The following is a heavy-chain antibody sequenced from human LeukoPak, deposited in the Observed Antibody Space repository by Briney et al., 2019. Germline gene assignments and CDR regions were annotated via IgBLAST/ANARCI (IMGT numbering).Heavy chain of an antibody. CDR2: ISGSGDST. J-gene: IGHJ6*04. D-gene: IGHD2-2*01. Sequence: PGGSLRLSCAASGFTFSSYAMSGVRRAPGKGLEGVSGISGSGDSTYYADSEKGRFTISRDNSKDTLYLQMNSLRAEDTAVYYCAKSPLGDCSSTSCYAWYYYGMDVWGKGTTVTVSS. CDR3: AKSPLGDCSSTSCYAWYYYGMDV. CDR1: GFTFSSYA. V-gene: IGHV3-23*01.